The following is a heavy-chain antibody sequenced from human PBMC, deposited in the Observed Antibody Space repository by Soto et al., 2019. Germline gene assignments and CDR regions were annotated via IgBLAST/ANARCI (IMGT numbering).Heavy chain of an antibody. V-gene: IGHV3-23*01. CDR2: ISSSGGGRT. J-gene: IGHJ6*02. D-gene: IGHD2-2*01. Sequence: GRSLRLARAVDGFSFGNHAMRCDRHPAGKGLELGAVISSSGGGRTVHAVSVKVRFTIARDEFKNYLYLRMKSLEAEDTAVYYCAKDMCRGQLHYNGMDVWGQGTTVTVSS. CDR3: AKDMCRGQLHYNGMDV. CDR1: GFSFGNHA.